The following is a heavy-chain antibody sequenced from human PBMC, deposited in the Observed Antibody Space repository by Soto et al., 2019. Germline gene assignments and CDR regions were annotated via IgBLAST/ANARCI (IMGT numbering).Heavy chain of an antibody. CDR2: IYYSGIT. CDR1: GGSISSGNYY. V-gene: IGHV4-30-4*01. D-gene: IGHD1-26*01. Sequence: PSETLSLTCTVSGGSISSGNYYWSWIRQPPGKGLEWIGYIYYSGITYYNPSLKSRVTISVDTSKNQFSLKLSSVTAADTAVYYCARDPVGATDGYYYGMDVWGQGTTVTTSS. CDR3: ARDPVGATDGYYYGMDV. J-gene: IGHJ6*02.